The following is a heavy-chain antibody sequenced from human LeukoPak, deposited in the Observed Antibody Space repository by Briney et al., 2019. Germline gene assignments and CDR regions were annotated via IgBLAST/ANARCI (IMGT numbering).Heavy chain of an antibody. V-gene: IGHV4-39*07. D-gene: IGHD3-10*01. J-gene: IGHJ6*03. CDR3: ARLGGYYGSGSYKYYYYYYMDV. CDR1: GGSISSSSYY. CDR2: IYYSGST. Sequence: PSETLSLTCTVSGGSISSSSYYWGWIRQPPGKGLEWIGSIYYSGSTNYNPSLKSRVTISVDTSKNQFSLKLSSVTAADTAVYYCARLGGYYGSGSYKYYYYYYMDVWGKGTTVTISS.